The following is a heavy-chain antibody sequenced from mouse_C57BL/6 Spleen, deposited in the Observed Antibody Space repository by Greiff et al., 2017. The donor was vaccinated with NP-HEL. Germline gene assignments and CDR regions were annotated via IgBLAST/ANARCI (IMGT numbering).Heavy chain of an antibody. CDR3: ASRAYYGSSSGFDY. Sequence: EVQLQQSGPELVKPGASVKISCKASGYTFTDYYMNWVKQSHGKSLEWIGDINPNNGGTSYNQKFKGKATLTVDKSSSTAYMELRSLTSEDSAVYYCASRAYYGSSSGFDYWGQGTTLTVSS. CDR2: INPNNGGT. CDR1: GYTFTDYY. J-gene: IGHJ2*01. D-gene: IGHD1-1*01. V-gene: IGHV1-26*01.